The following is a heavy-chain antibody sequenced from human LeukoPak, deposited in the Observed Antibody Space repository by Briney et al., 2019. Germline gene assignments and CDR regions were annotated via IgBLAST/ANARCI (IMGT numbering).Heavy chain of an antibody. J-gene: IGHJ4*02. CDR1: GCTISSCTMY. CDR3: ARDGWDDSSGLF. D-gene: IGHD3-22*01. CDR2: IYTSGST. V-gene: IGHV4-61*02. Sequence: SQTLTLTCTVSGCTISSCTMYWGRIPQPAGQELEWIGRIYTSGSTNYNPSLRRRVNISVDTSKNQFSLKLSSVTAADTAVYYCARDGWDDSSGLFWGQGTLVSVSS.